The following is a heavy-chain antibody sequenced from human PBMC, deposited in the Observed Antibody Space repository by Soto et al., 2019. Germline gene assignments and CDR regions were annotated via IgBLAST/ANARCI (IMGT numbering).Heavy chain of an antibody. J-gene: IGHJ3*02. CDR3: SRGVGESCSGGSCYDAFDI. D-gene: IGHD2-15*01. V-gene: IGHV4-34*01. CDR1: GESFSGYY. CDR2: INHSGST. Sequence: PSETLSLTCAVYGESFSGYYWSWVRQPPGKGLEWIGEINHSGSTNYNSSLKSRVTISVDTSKNQFSLKLSSVTAADTAVYYCSRGVGESCSGGSCYDAFDIWGQGTMVTVSS.